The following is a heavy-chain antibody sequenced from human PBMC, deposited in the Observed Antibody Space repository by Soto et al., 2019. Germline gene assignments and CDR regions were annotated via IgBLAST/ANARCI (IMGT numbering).Heavy chain of an antibody. CDR1: GFTFSSYG. CDR2: IWDDGSNK. J-gene: IGHJ4*02. D-gene: IGHD3-22*01. CDR3: ASGNYYDSSGYYSADV. Sequence: QVQLVESGGGVVQPGRSLRLSCAASGFTFSSYGMHWVRQAPGKGLEWVAVIWDDGSNKYYADSVKGRFTISRDNSKNTLYLQMNSLRAEDTAVYYCASGNYYDSSGYYSADVWGQGTLVTVSS. V-gene: IGHV3-33*01.